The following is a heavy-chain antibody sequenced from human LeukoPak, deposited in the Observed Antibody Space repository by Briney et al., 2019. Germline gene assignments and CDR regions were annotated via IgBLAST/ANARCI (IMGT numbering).Heavy chain of an antibody. J-gene: IGHJ4*02. CDR2: IYYSGST. CDR3: AREVGYCSGGSCYSYFDY. D-gene: IGHD2-15*01. V-gene: IGHV4-59*01. Sequence: SETLSLTCTVSGGSISNYWWSWIRQPPGKGLEWIGYIYYSGSTNYNASLTNRVTISVDTSKNQFSLKLSSVTAADTAVYYCAREVGYCSGGSCYSYFDYWGQGTLVTVSS. CDR1: GGSISNYW.